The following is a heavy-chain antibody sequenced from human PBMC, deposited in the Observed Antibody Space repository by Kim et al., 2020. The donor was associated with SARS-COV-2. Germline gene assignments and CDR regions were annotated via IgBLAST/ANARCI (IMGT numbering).Heavy chain of an antibody. CDR3: AKGGQVYDILTGYFQPLGY. Sequence: GRFTISRDNSKNTLYLRMNTLRAEDTAVYYCAKGGQVYDILTGYFQPLGYWGQGTLVTVSS. J-gene: IGHJ4*02. V-gene: IGHV3-23*01. D-gene: IGHD3-9*01.